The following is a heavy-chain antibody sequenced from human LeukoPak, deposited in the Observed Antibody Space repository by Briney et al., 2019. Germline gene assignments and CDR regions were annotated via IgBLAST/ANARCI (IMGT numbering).Heavy chain of an antibody. D-gene: IGHD6-13*01. V-gene: IGHV1-69*01. J-gene: IGHJ4*02. CDR1: GGTXISYA. CDR2: IIPIFGTA. Sequence: VKVSRXXXGGTXISYAISWVRQAPGQGLEWMGGIIPIFGTANYAQKFQGRVTITADESTSTAYMELSSLRSEDTAVYYCASPATIAAARFTFNYWGQGTLVTVSS. CDR3: ASPATIAAARFTFNY.